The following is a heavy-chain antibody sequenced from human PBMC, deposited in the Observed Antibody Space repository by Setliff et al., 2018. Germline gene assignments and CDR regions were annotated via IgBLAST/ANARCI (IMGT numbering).Heavy chain of an antibody. CDR1: GFTFSAHY. Sequence: LRLSCAASGFTFSAHYMDWLRQAPGKGLEWVGRIRNKDNSYTTEYAASVKGRCTISRDDSKNSLYLQMNGLNTEDRAVYYCARGYCSSVSCINDYWGQGTLVTVSS. J-gene: IGHJ4*02. CDR3: ARGYCSSVSCINDY. V-gene: IGHV3-72*01. CDR2: IRNKDNSYTT. D-gene: IGHD2-2*01.